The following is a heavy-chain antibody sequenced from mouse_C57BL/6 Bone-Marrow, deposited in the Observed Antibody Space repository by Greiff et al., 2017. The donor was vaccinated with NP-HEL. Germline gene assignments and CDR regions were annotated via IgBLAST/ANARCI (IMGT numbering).Heavy chain of an antibody. D-gene: IGHD1-1*01. Sequence: EVKLVESGPSLVRPSQTLSLTCTVTGFSINSDCYWIWIRQFPGNKLEYIGYTFYSGITYYNPSLESRTYITRDTSKNQFSLKLSSVTTEDTATYYCARDPVITTVVARAMDYWGQGTSVTVSS. J-gene: IGHJ4*01. CDR1: GFSINSDCY. CDR3: ARDPVITTVVARAMDY. CDR2: TFYSGIT. V-gene: IGHV3-3*01.